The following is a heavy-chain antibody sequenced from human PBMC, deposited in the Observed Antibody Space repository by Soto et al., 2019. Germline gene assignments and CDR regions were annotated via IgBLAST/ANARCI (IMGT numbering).Heavy chain of an antibody. CDR1: GYTFSTHG. CDR2: ITPYNGNT. J-gene: IGHJ3*01. CDR3: ARFRDCTGSTCDPSFGFDL. Sequence: QVQLVQSGPEVKKPGASVKVSCRASGYTFSTHGLSWVRQAPGQGLEWMGWITPYNGNTNYEQKLRGRLTMTTDTSTKTGYMEVRSLRSDDTAVYYCARFRDCTGSTCDPSFGFDLWGPGTVVTVSS. D-gene: IGHD2-8*02. V-gene: IGHV1-18*01.